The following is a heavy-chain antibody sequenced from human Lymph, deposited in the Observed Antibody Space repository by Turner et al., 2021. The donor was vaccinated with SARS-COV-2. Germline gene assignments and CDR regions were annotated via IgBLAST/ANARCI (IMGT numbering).Heavy chain of an antibody. CDR3: ARGAAYCSGGSCYRKGFDY. CDR1: GGTFSSSA. Sequence: QVQLVQSGAEVKKPGSSVKVSCKASGGTFSSSAISWVRQALGQGLEWMGGIIPIVGTANYAQRFQGRVTITADESTSTAYMELRSLRSEDTAVYYCARGAAYCSGGSCYRKGFDYWGQGTPVTVSS. J-gene: IGHJ4*02. V-gene: IGHV1-69*01. D-gene: IGHD2-15*01. CDR2: IIPIVGTA.